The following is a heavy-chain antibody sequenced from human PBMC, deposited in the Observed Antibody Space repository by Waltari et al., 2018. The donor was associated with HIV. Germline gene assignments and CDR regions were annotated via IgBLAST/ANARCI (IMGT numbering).Heavy chain of an antibody. J-gene: IGHJ4*02. V-gene: IGHV1-18*01. CDR3: ARGWHYYDTSGYYAYFDY. CDR2: IRAHTGNT. D-gene: IGHD3-22*01. Sequence: QVQLVQSGAEVKKPGASVKVSCKASGYTFTSYGIGWVRKAPGQGLEWMGWIRAHTGNTKYEQKFQGGGTLTTDTSTSTAYMELRSLRSDDTAVYYCARGWHYYDTSGYYAYFDYWGQGTLVTVSS. CDR1: GYTFTSYG.